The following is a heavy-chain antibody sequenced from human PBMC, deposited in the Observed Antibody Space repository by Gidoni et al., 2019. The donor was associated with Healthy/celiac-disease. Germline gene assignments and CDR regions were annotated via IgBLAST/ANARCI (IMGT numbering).Heavy chain of an antibody. Sequence: EVQLLESGGGLVQPGGSLRLSCAASGFTFSSYAMRWVRQAPGKGLEWVSAISGSGGSTYYADSVKGRFTISRDNSKNTLYLQMNSLRAEDTAVYYCAKGNTVAWGSGGAFDIWGQGAMVTVSS. CDR1: GFTFSSYA. CDR3: AKGNTVAWGSGGAFDI. CDR2: ISGSGGST. D-gene: IGHD7-27*01. J-gene: IGHJ3*02. V-gene: IGHV3-23*01.